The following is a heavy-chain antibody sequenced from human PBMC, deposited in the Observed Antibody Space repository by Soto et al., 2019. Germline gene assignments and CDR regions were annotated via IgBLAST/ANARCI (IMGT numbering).Heavy chain of an antibody. D-gene: IGHD3-10*01. CDR2: ISDSGLTR. Sequence: EVQLLESGGGLVQPGGSLSLSCAASGFTFISYAMTWVRQAPGKGLEWVSTISDSGLTRYYADSVKGRFTISRDNSKNTLYLQITSRRAEETAVYYCARIGVNAGMDVWGQGTTVIVSS. J-gene: IGHJ6*02. CDR3: ARIGVNAGMDV. V-gene: IGHV3-23*01. CDR1: GFTFISYA.